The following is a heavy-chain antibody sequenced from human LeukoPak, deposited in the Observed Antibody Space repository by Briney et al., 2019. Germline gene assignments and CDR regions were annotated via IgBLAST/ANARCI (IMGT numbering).Heavy chain of an antibody. CDR3: ARVGYSSGWYFDY. CDR2: ISSARSYI. J-gene: IGHJ4*02. D-gene: IGHD6-19*01. V-gene: IGHV3-21*01. Sequence: GGSLRLSCAASGFTFSTYSMNWVRQAPGKGLEWLSSISSARSYIYYADSVKGRFTISRDNAQKSLYLQMNSLRAEDTAVYYCARVGYSSGWYFDYWGQGTLVTVSS. CDR1: GFTFSTYS.